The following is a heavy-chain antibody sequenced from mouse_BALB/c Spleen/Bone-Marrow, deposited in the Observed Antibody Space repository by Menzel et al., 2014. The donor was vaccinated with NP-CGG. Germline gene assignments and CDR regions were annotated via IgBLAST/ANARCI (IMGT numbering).Heavy chain of an antibody. CDR3: ARGNYEAMDY. Sequence: VQLQESGAEPAKPGASVKMSCKASGYTFTSYWMHWVKQRPGQGLEWIGYINPSTGYTEYNQKFKDKATLTADKSSSTAYMQLSSLTSEDSAVYYCARGNYEAMDYWGQGTSVTVSS. D-gene: IGHD2-1*01. CDR2: INPSTGYT. J-gene: IGHJ4*01. CDR1: GYTFTSYW. V-gene: IGHV1-7*01.